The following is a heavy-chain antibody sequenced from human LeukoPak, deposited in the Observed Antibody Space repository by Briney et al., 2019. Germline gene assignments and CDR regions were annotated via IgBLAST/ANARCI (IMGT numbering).Heavy chain of an antibody. V-gene: IGHV6-1*01. CDR2: TYYRSKWYN. D-gene: IGHD6-6*01. CDR1: GDSVSSNSAA. CDR3: ARDRPALGNIAARPRHPYYFDY. Sequence: SQTLSLTCAISGDSVSSNSAAWNWIRQSPSRGLEWLGRTYYRSKWYNDYAVSVKSRITINPDTSKNQFSLQLNSVTREDTAVYYCARDRPALGNIAARPRHPYYFDYWGQGTLVTVSS. J-gene: IGHJ4*02.